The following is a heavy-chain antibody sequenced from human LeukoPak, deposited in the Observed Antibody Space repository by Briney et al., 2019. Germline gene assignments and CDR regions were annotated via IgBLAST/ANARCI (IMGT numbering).Heavy chain of an antibody. CDR3: ARVSLDDSSGYYLNY. CDR1: GGSFSGYY. V-gene: IGHV4-34*01. J-gene: IGHJ4*02. CDR2: INHSGST. Sequence: TSETLSLTCAVYGGSFSGYYWSWIRQPPGKGLERIGEINHSGSTNYNPSLKSRVTILVDTSKNQFSLKLSSVTAADTAVYYCARVSLDDSSGYYLNYWGQGTLVTVSS. D-gene: IGHD3-22*01.